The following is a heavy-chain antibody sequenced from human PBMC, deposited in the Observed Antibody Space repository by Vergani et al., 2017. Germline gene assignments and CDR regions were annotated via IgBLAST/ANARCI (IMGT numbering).Heavy chain of an antibody. V-gene: IGHV3-53*04. CDR3: ARARVDIVGTTTYYYYYCGMDG. Sequence: EVQLVESGGGLVQPGGSLRLPCAASGFTVSSNYMSWVRQAPGKGLEWVSVIYSGGSTYYADSVKGRFTISRHNSKNTLYLQMNSLRAEDTAVYYCARARVDIVGTTTYYYYYCGMDGWRRATAVAVSS. CDR2: IYSGGST. CDR1: GFTVSSNY. J-gene: IGHJ6*02. D-gene: IGHD5-12*01.